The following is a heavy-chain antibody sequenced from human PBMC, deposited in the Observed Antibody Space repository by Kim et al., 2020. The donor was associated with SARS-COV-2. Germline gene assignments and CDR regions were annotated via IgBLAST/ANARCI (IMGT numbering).Heavy chain of an antibody. Sequence: ASVKVSCKASGYTFTRHTIHWVRQAPGQRLEWIGWINVANGKTRYSEKLQGRLTLTRDTSAGTASMELSSLRSEDTAVFYCARVQFELTLGFNDRIPRGAFDIWGQGTVVTVSS. V-gene: IGHV1-3*01. CDR3: ARVQFELTLGFNDRIPRGAFDI. J-gene: IGHJ3*02. CDR2: INVANGKT. D-gene: IGHD3-22*01. CDR1: GYTFTRHT.